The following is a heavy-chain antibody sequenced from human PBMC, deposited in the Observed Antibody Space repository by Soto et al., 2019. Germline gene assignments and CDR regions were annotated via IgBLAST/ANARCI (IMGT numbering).Heavy chain of an antibody. CDR3: TTGVSTYYYDSSGYYDGPDAFDI. CDR2: IKSKTDGGTT. D-gene: IGHD3-22*01. CDR1: GFTVRNAW. J-gene: IGHJ3*02. Sequence: GSLRLSCAASGFTVRNAWMIWVRQAPGKGLEWVGRIKSKTDGGTTDYAAPVKGRFTISRDDSKNTLCLQMNSLKTEDTAVYYCTTGVSTYYYDSSGYYDGPDAFDIWGQGTMVTVSS. V-gene: IGHV3-15*01.